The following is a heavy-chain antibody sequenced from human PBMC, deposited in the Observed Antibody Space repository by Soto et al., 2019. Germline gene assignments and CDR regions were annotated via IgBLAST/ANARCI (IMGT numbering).Heavy chain of an antibody. Sequence: QVQLVESGGGVVQPGRSLRLSCVASGFILSDYGMHWVRQAPGKGLEWVAVISYDGSNKYYADSVKGRSTISRDNSKNTLYMQMNSLRAEATAVYYCAKGLYGMDVWGQGTTVTVSS. CDR3: AKGLYGMDV. CDR1: GFILSDYG. V-gene: IGHV3-30*18. CDR2: ISYDGSNK. J-gene: IGHJ6*02.